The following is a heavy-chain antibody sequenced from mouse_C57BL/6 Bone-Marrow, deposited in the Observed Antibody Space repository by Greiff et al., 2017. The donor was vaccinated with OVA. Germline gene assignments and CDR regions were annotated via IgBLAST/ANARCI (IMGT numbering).Heavy chain of an antibody. V-gene: IGHV1-15*01. Sequence: QVQLKESGAELVRPGASVTLSCKASGYTFTDYEMHWVKQTPVHGLEWIGAIDPETGGTAYNQKFKGKAILTADKSSSTAYMELRSLTSEDSAVYYCKPFAYWGQGTLVTVSA. J-gene: IGHJ3*01. CDR1: GYTFTDYE. CDR3: KPFAY. CDR2: IDPETGGT.